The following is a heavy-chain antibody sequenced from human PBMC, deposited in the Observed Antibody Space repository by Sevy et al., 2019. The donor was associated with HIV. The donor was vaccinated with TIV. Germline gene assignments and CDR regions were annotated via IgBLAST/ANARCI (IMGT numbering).Heavy chain of an antibody. CDR3: ARDNGAALDY. D-gene: IGHD3-10*01. V-gene: IGHV3-7*01. J-gene: IGHJ4*02. CDR1: GFTFSNYW. Sequence: GGYLRLSCTVSGFTFSNYWMTWVRQAPGQGLEWVAIIKPDGTEQYSVDSVKGRFTVSRDNAKNILYLQMDRLRAEDTSIYYCARDNGAALDYWGQGTLVTVSS. CDR2: IKPDGTEQ.